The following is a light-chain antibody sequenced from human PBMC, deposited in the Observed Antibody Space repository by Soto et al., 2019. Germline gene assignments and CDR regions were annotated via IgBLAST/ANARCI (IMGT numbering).Light chain of an antibody. CDR1: SSNVGKNY. J-gene: IGLJ2*01. CDR2: DNN. V-gene: IGLV1-51*01. Sequence: QSALTQPPSVSAAPGQKVSISCSGSSSNVGKNYVSWYQQVPGTAPKLLIYDNNKRPTGIPDRVSGSKSGTSATLDITGLQSGDEADYYCGTWHSSLSGVIFGGGTMLTVL. CDR3: GTWHSSLSGVI.